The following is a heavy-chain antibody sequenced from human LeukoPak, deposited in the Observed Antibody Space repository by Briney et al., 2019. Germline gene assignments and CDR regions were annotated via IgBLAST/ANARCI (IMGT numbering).Heavy chain of an antibody. J-gene: IGHJ5*02. CDR2: IYYSGST. D-gene: IGHD6-6*01. V-gene: IGHV4-39*01. CDR1: GGSISSSSYY. Sequence: PSETLSLTCTVSGGSISSSSYYWGWIRQPPGKGLEWIGSIYYSGSTYYNPSLRSRVTISVDTSKNQFSLKLSSVTAADTAVYYCARHPETYSSSSSWFDPRGQGTLVTVSS. CDR3: ARHPETYSSSSSWFDP.